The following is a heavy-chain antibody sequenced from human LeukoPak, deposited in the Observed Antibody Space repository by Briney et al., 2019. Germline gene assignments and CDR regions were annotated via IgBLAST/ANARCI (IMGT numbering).Heavy chain of an antibody. V-gene: IGHV3-48*04. Sequence: GGSLRLSCAGSGYTFDDHDMSWVRQAPGKGLEWVSYISSSSSTIYYADSVKGRFTISRDNAKNSLYLQMNSLRAEDTAVYYCARDGYFDYWSQGTLVTVSS. CDR1: GYTFDDHD. CDR3: ARDGYFDY. J-gene: IGHJ4*02. CDR2: ISSSSSTI.